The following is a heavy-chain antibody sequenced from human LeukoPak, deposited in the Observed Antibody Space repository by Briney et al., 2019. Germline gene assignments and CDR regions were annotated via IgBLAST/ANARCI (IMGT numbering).Heavy chain of an antibody. Sequence: GGSLRLSCAASGFTFSNYRMNWVRQAPGKGLEWVSSISSSSIYIYYADSLKGRFTISRDNAKNSLYLQMNSLRAEDTAVYYCAKDPYTYYYDSSGSFDYWGQGTLVTVSS. CDR3: AKDPYTYYYDSSGSFDY. CDR2: ISSSSIYI. J-gene: IGHJ4*02. CDR1: GFTFSNYR. D-gene: IGHD3-22*01. V-gene: IGHV3-21*01.